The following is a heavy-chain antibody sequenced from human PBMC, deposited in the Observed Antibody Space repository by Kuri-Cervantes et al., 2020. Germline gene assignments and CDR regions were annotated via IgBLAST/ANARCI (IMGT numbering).Heavy chain of an antibody. V-gene: IGHV1-8*02. CDR2: MNPNSGNT. CDR1: GYTSTSYG. Sequence: ASVKVSCKASGYTSTSYGISWVRQATGQGLEWMGWMNPNSGNTGYAQKFQGRVTMTRNTSISTAYMELSSLRSEDTAVYYCARGGDIVGATTGTYYYYGMDVWGQGTTVTVSS. J-gene: IGHJ6*02. D-gene: IGHD1-26*01. CDR3: ARGGDIVGATTGTYYYYGMDV.